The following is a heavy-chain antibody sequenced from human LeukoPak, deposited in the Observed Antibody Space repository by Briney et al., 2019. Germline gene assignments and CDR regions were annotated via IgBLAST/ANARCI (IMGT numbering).Heavy chain of an antibody. CDR3: ARDDEYAIPDY. CDR2: IYSGGST. CDR1: GFTVSSNY. V-gene: IGHV3-53*01. J-gene: IGHJ4*02. D-gene: IGHD2-8*01. Sequence: GGSLRLSWAASGFTVSSNYMSWVRQAPGKGLEWVSVIYSGGSTYYADSVKGRFTISRDNSKNTLYLQMNSLRAEDTAVYYCARDDEYAIPDYWGQGTLVTVSS.